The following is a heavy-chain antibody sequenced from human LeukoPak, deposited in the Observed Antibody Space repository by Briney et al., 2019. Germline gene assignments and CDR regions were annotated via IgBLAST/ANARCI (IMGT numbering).Heavy chain of an antibody. CDR1: GFTFSNAW. Sequence: GGSLGLSCAASGFTFSNAWMSWVRQAPGKGLEWVGRIKSKTDGGTTDYAAPVKGRFTISRDDSKNTLYLQMNSLKTEDTAVYYCTTDVDKGYSSSWYYSDYWGQGTLVTVSS. J-gene: IGHJ4*02. D-gene: IGHD6-13*01. CDR2: IKSKTDGGTT. CDR3: TTDVDKGYSSSWYYSDY. V-gene: IGHV3-15*01.